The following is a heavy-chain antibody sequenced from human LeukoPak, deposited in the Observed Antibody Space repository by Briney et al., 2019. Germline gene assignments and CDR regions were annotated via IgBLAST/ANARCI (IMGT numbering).Heavy chain of an antibody. CDR3: AKPQQLAEFDY. CDR2: ISYDGGNK. V-gene: IGHV3-30*18. CDR1: GFTFSSYG. Sequence: PGRSLRLSCAASGFTFSSYGMHWVRQAPGKGLEWVAVISYDGGNKYYEDSVKGRFTISRDNSKNTLYLQMNSLRAEDTAVYYCAKPQQLAEFDYWGQGTLVTVSS. J-gene: IGHJ4*02. D-gene: IGHD6-13*01.